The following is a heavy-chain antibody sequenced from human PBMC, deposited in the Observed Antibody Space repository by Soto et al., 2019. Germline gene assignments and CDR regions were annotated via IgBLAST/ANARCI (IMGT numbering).Heavy chain of an antibody. Sequence: GGSLRLSCAASGFTFSSYAMSWVRQAPGEGLEWVSAIIGSGGSTYYADSMKGRLTITRDNSKNTMYLQMNSVRAEDTAVYLCAKGLGELIGAFDIWGQGTMVTVSS. CDR1: GFTFSSYA. J-gene: IGHJ3*02. V-gene: IGHV3-23*01. CDR2: IIGSGGST. CDR3: AKGLGELIGAFDI. D-gene: IGHD1-26*01.